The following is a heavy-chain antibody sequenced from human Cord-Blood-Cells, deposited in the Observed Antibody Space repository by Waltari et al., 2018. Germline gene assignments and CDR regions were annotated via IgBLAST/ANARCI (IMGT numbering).Heavy chain of an antibody. D-gene: IGHD6-19*01. CDR2: ISWNSGSI. CDR3: AKGSSGSPHDAFDI. V-gene: IGHV3-9*03. J-gene: IGHJ3*02. Sequence: EVQLVESGGGLVQPGRSLRLSCAASGFPFEDYAMPWVRQAPGKGLEWVSGISWNSGSIGYADSVKGRFTISRDNAKNSLYLQMNSLRAEDMALYYCAKGSSGSPHDAFDIWGQGTMVTVSS. CDR1: GFPFEDYA.